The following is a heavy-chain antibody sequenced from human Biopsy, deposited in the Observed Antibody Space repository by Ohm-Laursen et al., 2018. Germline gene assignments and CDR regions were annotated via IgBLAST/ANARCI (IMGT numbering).Heavy chain of an antibody. J-gene: IGHJ4*02. CDR2: INCKTGAT. V-gene: IGHV1-2*02. CDR1: GYTFTTYY. CDR3: ARDPLNGHKHFDY. D-gene: IGHD2-8*01. Sequence: GASVKVSCNASGYTFTTYYIHWVRQAPGQGLEWLGYINCKTGATNYAQKIQGTVTMTRDTSISTAYLALGSLRSADTAIYYCARDPLNGHKHFDYWGQGSLVTVSS.